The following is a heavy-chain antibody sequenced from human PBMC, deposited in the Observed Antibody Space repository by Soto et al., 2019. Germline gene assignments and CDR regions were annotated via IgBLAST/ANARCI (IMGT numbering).Heavy chain of an antibody. D-gene: IGHD3-3*01. CDR3: AAVVPPSGILERLGLDP. CDR1: GFTFTTSC. J-gene: IGHJ5*02. CDR2: IVVGSGNT. V-gene: IGHV1-58*02. Sequence: SVNVSFKASGFTFTTSCIHWGRQARGQGLEWMGWIVVGSGNTKYNQKFQERVTLTRDMATDTAYMDLRSLTSADTAIYYCAAVVPPSGILERLGLDPWGQGTLVTVSS.